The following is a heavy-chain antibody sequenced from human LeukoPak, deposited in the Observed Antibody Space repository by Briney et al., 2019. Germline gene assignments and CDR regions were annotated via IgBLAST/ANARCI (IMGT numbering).Heavy chain of an antibody. Sequence: QSGGSLRLSCAASGFTFSSYLMSWVRQAPGKGLEWVANIKQDGSEKYYVDSVKGRFTISRDNAKNSLYLQMNSLRAEDTAVYYCARDGIAVAGPALIYFDYWGQGTLVTVSS. J-gene: IGHJ4*02. CDR3: ARDGIAVAGPALIYFDY. CDR2: IKQDGSEK. V-gene: IGHV3-7*01. CDR1: GFTFSSYL. D-gene: IGHD6-19*01.